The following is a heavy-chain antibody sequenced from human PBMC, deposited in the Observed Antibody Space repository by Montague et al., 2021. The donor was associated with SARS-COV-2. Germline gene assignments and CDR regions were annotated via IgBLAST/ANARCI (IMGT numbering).Heavy chain of an antibody. D-gene: IGHD6-19*01. CDR2: ISRRGET. Sequence: SETLSLTCAVYGGSFSAYYWTWIRQPPGKGLVWIGEISRRGETTYNPSLKSRVTLSGDTSRNQFSLELRSVTAADTALYYCARGRRPLSVGSGWYLDYWGLGTPVTVSS. J-gene: IGHJ4*02. CDR3: ARGRRPLSVGSGWYLDY. CDR1: GGSFSAYY. V-gene: IGHV4-34*01.